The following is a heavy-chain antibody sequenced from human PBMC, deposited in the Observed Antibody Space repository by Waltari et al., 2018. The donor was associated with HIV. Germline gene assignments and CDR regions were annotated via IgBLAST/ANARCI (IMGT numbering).Heavy chain of an antibody. CDR1: GFTVSSNY. CDR2: IYSGGST. Sequence: EVQLVESGGGLVQPGGSLRLSCAASGFTVSSNYMSWVRQAPGKGLEGVSGIYSGGSTYYADSVKGRFTISRDNSKNTLYLQMNSLRAEDTAVYYCARDWAHSSSWSRYYYHGMDVWGQGTTVTVSS. J-gene: IGHJ6*02. CDR3: ARDWAHSSSWSRYYYHGMDV. V-gene: IGHV3-66*01. D-gene: IGHD6-13*01.